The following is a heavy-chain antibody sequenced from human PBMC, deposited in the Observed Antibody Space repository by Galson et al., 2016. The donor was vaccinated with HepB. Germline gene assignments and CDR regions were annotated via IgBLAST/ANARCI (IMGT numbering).Heavy chain of an antibody. D-gene: IGHD2/OR15-2a*01. V-gene: IGHV3-30*04. Sequence: SLRLSCAASGFTFSSYAMNWVRQAPGKGLEWVAGTSYNGNNKYYIDSVKGRFTISRDNAKNSLYLQMNSLRAEDTAVYYCARDMYTTARDYWGQGTLVIVSS. CDR1: GFTFSSYA. CDR3: ARDMYTTARDY. J-gene: IGHJ4*02. CDR2: TSYNGNNK.